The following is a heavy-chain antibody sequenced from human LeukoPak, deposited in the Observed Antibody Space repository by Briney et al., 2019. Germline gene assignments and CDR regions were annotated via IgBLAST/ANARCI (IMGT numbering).Heavy chain of an antibody. CDR1: GGSISSYY. Sequence: SETLSLTCTVSGGSISSYYWSWIRQPPGKGLEWIGYIYYSGSTNYNPSLKSRVTISVDTSKNQFSLKLSSVTAADTAVYYCARHSFSSGYSNSKWFDPWGQGTLVTVSS. J-gene: IGHJ5*02. D-gene: IGHD4-4*01. CDR3: ARHSFSSGYSNSKWFDP. V-gene: IGHV4-59*08. CDR2: IYYSGST.